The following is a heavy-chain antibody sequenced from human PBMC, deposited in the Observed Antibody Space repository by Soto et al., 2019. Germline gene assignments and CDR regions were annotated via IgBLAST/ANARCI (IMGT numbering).Heavy chain of an antibody. V-gene: IGHV4-59*01. CDR3: ASSGIVGREVNTWYDP. D-gene: IGHD3-22*01. CDR1: AGSITTSY. J-gene: IGHJ5*02. Sequence: PSETLSLTCTVSAGSITTSYWSWIRQPLGKALEWIGYISYRGSTNYNPSLKSRLTISIDTSKSQISLKLTSMTTADTAVYYCASSGIVGREVNTWYDPWDQGTLVTVSS. CDR2: ISYRGST.